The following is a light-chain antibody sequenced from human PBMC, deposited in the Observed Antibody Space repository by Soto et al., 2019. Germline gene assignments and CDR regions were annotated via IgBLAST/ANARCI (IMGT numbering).Light chain of an antibody. CDR3: SSYTGSSTLWV. CDR2: EVS. J-gene: IGLJ3*02. CDR1: SSDVGAYNY. Sequence: QSALTQPASVSGSPGQSITISCTGTSSDVGAYNYVSWYQQHPGKAPKLLIYEVSNRPSGVSDRFSGSKSGNTASLTISGLQAEDEADYYCSSYTGSSTLWVFGGGTKVTV. V-gene: IGLV2-14*01.